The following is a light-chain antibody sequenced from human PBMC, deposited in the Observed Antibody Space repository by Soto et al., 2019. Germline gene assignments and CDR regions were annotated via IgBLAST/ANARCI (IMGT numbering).Light chain of an antibody. CDR3: QQHDSYHLG. V-gene: IGKV1-9*01. CDR2: AAS. CDR1: QGITNT. Sequence: IQLTQSPSSLSASVGDRVSIACRASQGITNTLAWYQQKPGKAPQLLIKAASTLQNGVPSRFSGSGSGTDFTLTISSLQPEDFATYYCQQHDSYHLGFGGGTRVEIK. J-gene: IGKJ4*01.